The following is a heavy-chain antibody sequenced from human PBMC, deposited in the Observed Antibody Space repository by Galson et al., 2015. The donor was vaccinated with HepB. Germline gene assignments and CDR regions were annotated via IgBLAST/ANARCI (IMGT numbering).Heavy chain of an antibody. V-gene: IGHV3-64D*06. CDR2: ISSNGGST. D-gene: IGHD5-18*01. J-gene: IGHJ6*02. CDR1: GFTFSSYA. CDR3: VKEMGYSYGYDYYYGMDV. Sequence: SLRLSCAASGFTFSSYAMHWVCQAPGKGLEYVSAISSNGGSTYYADSVKGRFTISRDNSKNTLYLQMSSLRAEDTAVYYCVKEMGYSYGYDYYYGMDVWGQGTTVTVSS.